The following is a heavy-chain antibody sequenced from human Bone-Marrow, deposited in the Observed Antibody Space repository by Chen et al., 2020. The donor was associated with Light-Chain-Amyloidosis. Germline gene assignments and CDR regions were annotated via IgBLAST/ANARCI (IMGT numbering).Heavy chain of an antibody. CDR3: AKDAWSNGWYPAF. CDR1: GFTLSSST. V-gene: IGHV3-23*01. Sequence: QLLESGGDLVQPGGSLRLSCVASGFTLSSSTMTWVRQAPGKGLEWVSAIRFSGDDTTFYADSVKDRFTISRDDSTNTLYLHMNILRAEDTAIYYCAKDAWSNGWYPAFWGQGTRVTVSS. CDR2: IRFSGDDTT. J-gene: IGHJ4*02. D-gene: IGHD6-19*01.